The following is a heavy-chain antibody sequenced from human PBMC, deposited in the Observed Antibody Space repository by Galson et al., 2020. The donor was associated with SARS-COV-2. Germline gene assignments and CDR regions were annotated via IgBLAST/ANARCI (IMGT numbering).Heavy chain of an antibody. CDR1: GASVTGTPYY. D-gene: IGHD3-3*01. J-gene: IGHJ4*02. CDR2: IYSSGSA. Sequence: SETLSLTCTVSGASVTGTPYYWNWIRQPAGKGLEWIGHIYSSGSANYNPSLKSRATISVDTSKSHFSLKLSSVTAADTAVYYCAGYDFWSASYSWGQGTRVTVSS. V-gene: IGHV4-61*09. CDR3: AGYDFWSASYS.